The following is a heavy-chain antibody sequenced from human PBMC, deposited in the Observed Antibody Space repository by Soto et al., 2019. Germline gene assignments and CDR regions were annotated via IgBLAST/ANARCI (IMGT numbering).Heavy chain of an antibody. CDR2: VYWDGDE. J-gene: IGHJ4*02. CDR1: GFSLTTSGVG. Sequence: QITLKESGPTLVKPTQTLTLTCTFSGFSLTTSGVGVGWIRQTPGRAPDWLALVYWDGDERYSPSLKSRLTSTKEASRKLVVLTLANMDPVDTATYYCVHRVFRTFYGLVTTTALCFDHWGQGALVTVSS. V-gene: IGHV2-5*02. CDR3: VHRVFRTFYGLVTTTALCFDH. D-gene: IGHD3-9*01.